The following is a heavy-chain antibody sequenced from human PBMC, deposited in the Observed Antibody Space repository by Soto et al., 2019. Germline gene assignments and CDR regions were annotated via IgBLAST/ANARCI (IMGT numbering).Heavy chain of an antibody. Sequence: GGSLRLSCAASGFTFSSYGMYWVRQAPGKGLEWVAVISYDGSNKYYADSVKGRFTISRDNSNNALYLQMNSLTAEDTAVYYCAKDMWWERPLDNYGMDVWGQGTTVTVSS. CDR1: GFTFSSYG. V-gene: IGHV3-30*18. CDR3: AKDMWWERPLDNYGMDV. CDR2: ISYDGSNK. D-gene: IGHD2-21*01. J-gene: IGHJ6*02.